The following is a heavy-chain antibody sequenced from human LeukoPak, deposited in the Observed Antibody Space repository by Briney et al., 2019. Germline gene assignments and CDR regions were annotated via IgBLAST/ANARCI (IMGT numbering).Heavy chain of an antibody. J-gene: IGHJ4*02. CDR3: ASEGSGSYLDY. CDR2: IKQDGSEK. V-gene: IGHV3-7*01. D-gene: IGHD3-10*01. CDR1: GFTFSSYW. Sequence: PGGSLRLSCAASGFTFSSYWMSWVRQAPGKGLEWVANIKQDGSEKYYVDSVKGRFTISRDNAKNSLYLQMNSLRAEDTAVYYCASEGSGSYLDYWGQGTLVTVSS.